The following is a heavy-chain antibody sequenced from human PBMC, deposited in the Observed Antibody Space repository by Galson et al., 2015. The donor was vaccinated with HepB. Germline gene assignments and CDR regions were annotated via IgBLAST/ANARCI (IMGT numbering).Heavy chain of an antibody. D-gene: IGHD1-26*01. CDR2: ISSSSSYI. Sequence: SLRLSCAASGFTFSSYSMNWVRQAPGKGLEWVSSISSSSSYIYYADSVKGRFTISRDNAKNSLYLQMNSLRAEDTAVYYCARDPSDAAEPALFDYWGQGTLVTVSS. J-gene: IGHJ4*02. V-gene: IGHV3-21*01. CDR3: ARDPSDAAEPALFDY. CDR1: GFTFSSYS.